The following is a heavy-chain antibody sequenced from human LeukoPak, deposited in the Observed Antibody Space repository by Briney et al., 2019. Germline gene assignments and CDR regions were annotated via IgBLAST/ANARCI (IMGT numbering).Heavy chain of an antibody. CDR1: GGSISSSSSY. Sequence: SETLSLTCTVSGGSISSSSSYWGWIRQPPGKGLEWIGSIYDSGSTYYNPSLKSRVTISVDTSKNQFSLKLSSVTAADTAVYYCARDSEMSSGWYFDYWGQGTLVTVSS. D-gene: IGHD6-19*01. CDR3: ARDSEMSSGWYFDY. J-gene: IGHJ4*02. V-gene: IGHV4-39*02. CDR2: IYDSGST.